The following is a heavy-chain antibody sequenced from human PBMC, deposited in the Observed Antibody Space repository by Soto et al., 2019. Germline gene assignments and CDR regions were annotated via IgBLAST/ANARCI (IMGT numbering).Heavy chain of an antibody. CDR3: ARLYYGSGSGFDY. Sequence: SETLSLTCTVSGGSISSSSYYWGWIRQPPGKGLEWIGSIYYSGSTYYNPSLKSRVTISVDTSKNQFSLKLSSVTAADTAVYYCARLYYGSGSGFDYWGQGTLVTVSS. CDR1: GGSISSSSYY. D-gene: IGHD3-10*01. CDR2: IYYSGST. J-gene: IGHJ4*02. V-gene: IGHV4-39*01.